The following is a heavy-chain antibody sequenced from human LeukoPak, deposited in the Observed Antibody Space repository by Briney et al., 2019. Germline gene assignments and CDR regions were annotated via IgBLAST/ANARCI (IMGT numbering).Heavy chain of an antibody. CDR2: IYYSGST. CDR3: ARAAFYDILTGSPGHYDY. CDR1: GGSISSGGYY. J-gene: IGHJ4*02. D-gene: IGHD3-9*01. V-gene: IGHV4-31*03. Sequence: SETLSLTCTVSGGSISSGGYYWSWIRQHPGKGLEWIGYIYYSGSTYYNPSLKSRVTISVDTSKNQFSLKLSPVTAADTAVYYCARAAFYDILTGSPGHYDYWGQGTLVTVSS.